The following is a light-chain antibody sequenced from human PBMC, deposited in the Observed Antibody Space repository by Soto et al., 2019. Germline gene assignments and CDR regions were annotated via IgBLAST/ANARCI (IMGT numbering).Light chain of an antibody. CDR3: QQYNSDSP. Sequence: DIPMTQSPSTLSASVGDRVTITCRASQRISSWLSCYQQKPGKAPKLLIYKASSVESGVQSRFSGSGSGTEFTLTISSLQPDDFATYYCQQYNSDSPFGQGTKVEI. CDR2: KAS. J-gene: IGKJ1*01. V-gene: IGKV1-5*03. CDR1: QRISSW.